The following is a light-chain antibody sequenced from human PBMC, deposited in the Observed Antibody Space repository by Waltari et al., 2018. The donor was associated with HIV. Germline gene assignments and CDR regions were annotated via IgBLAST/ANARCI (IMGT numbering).Light chain of an antibody. V-gene: IGLV8-61*01. CDR2: ATN. CDR1: SGSVSTSYH. Sequence: TVVTQEPSLSVSPGGTITLTCGLNSGSVSTSYHPTWYQQTPGQAPAPPVSATNTRPSGVPDRFSGTILGNKAALTITGAQADDDSAFYCVLYMGSGIPMFGGGTKLTVL. CDR3: VLYMGSGIPM. J-gene: IGLJ3*02.